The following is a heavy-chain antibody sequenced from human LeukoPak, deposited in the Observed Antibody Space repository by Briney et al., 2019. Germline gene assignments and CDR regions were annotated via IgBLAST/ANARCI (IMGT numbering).Heavy chain of an antibody. V-gene: IGHV3-23*01. CDR1: GFTFSSYS. D-gene: IGHD1-26*01. CDR2: ISGTGGST. J-gene: IGHJ3*02. Sequence: GGSLRLSCAASGFTFSSYSMTWVRQAPGKGLEWVSGISGTGGSTYYADSVKSRFTISRDNSKNTVGLQINSLSAEDTAVYYCAKDRGNYFNAFDIWGQGTMVTVSS. CDR3: AKDRGNYFNAFDI.